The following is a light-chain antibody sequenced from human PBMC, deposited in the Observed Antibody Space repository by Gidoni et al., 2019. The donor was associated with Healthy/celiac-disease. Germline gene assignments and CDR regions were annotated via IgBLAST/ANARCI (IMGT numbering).Light chain of an antibody. J-gene: IGKJ2*01. CDR1: QSVSSSY. CDR3: QQYGSSPLYT. Sequence: EIVLTQSPGTLSLSPGERATLSCRASQSVSSSYLAWYQQKPGQAPRLLIDGASSRATGIPDRFSCSGAGTDFTLTISRLEPEDFGVYYCQQYGSSPLYTFGQGTKLEIK. CDR2: GAS. V-gene: IGKV3-20*01.